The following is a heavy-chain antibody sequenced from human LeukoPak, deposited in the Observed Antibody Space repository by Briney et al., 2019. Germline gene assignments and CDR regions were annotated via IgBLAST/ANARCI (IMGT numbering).Heavy chain of an antibody. D-gene: IGHD2-15*01. J-gene: IGHJ4*02. CDR2: INPNSGGT. Sequence: ASVNVSCKASGYTFTGYYMHWVRQAPGQGLEWVGWINPNSGGTNYAQKFEGRVTMTRDTSISTAYMELSRLRSDDTAVYYCARESSGGVVVVAATPLNYWGQGTLVTVSS. CDR1: GYTFTGYY. V-gene: IGHV1-2*02. CDR3: ARESSGGVVVVAATPLNY.